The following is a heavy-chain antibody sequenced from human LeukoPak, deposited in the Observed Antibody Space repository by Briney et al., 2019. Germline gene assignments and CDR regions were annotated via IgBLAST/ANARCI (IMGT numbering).Heavy chain of an antibody. V-gene: IGHV4-34*01. CDR3: ARGPVGYCSSTSCSNRFDP. D-gene: IGHD2-2*01. CDR2: INHSGST. CDR1: GGSFSGYY. J-gene: IGHJ5*02. Sequence: SETLSLTCAVYGGSFSGYYWSWIRRPPGKGLEWIGEINHSGSTNYNPSLKSRVTISVDTSKNQFSLKLSPVTAADTAVYYCARGPVGYCSSTSCSNRFDPWGQGTLVTVSS.